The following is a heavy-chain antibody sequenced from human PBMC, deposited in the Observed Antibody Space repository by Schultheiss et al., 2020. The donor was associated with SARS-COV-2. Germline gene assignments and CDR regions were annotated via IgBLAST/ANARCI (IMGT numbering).Heavy chain of an antibody. CDR3: ARDVPLRD. CDR2: ISGNGVSS. J-gene: IGHJ4*02. CDR1: GFTFSSYT. D-gene: IGHD3-16*01. V-gene: IGHV3-64*02. Sequence: GASLKISCAASGFTFSSYTMHWVRQAPGKGLDYVSAISGNGVSSYSADSVKGRFTISRDNSKNTLYLQMDSLTTEDMAIYYCARDVPLRDWGQGTLVTVSS.